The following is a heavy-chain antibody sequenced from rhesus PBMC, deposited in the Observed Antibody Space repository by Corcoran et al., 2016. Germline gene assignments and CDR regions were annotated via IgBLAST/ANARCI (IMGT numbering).Heavy chain of an antibody. CDR1: GYTFARYY. D-gene: IGHD3-16*01. V-gene: IGHV1S9*01. CDR3: ATGGVVIAFDY. J-gene: IGHJ4*01. Sequence: QVQPVQSGAAVKKPGASVKLSCKASGYTFARYYINWVRQAPEQVLDWLGSINPSNGNTGYAQKFQGRVTMTRDTSTSTAYMELNSLRSEDTAVYYCATGGVVIAFDYWGQGVLVTVSS. CDR2: INPSNGNT.